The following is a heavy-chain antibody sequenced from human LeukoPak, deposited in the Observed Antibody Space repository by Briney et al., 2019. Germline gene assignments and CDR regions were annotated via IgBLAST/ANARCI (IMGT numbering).Heavy chain of an antibody. CDR1: GGSISSSSYY. D-gene: IGHD3-22*01. CDR2: IYYSGCT. Sequence: PSETLSLTCTVSGGSISSSSYYWGWIRQPPGKGLEWIGRIYYSGCTYYNPSLKSRVTISVDTSKNQFSLKLSSVTAADTAVYYCARARSPKLRNYYDSSGYYIFFDYWGQGTLVTVSS. CDR3: ARARSPKLRNYYDSSGYYIFFDY. J-gene: IGHJ4*02. V-gene: IGHV4-39*07.